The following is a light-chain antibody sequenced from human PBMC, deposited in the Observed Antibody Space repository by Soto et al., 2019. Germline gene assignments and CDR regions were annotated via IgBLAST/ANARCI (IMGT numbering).Light chain of an antibody. CDR3: CSYAGSSTFVV. CDR2: DVT. CDR1: SSDVGGYNY. J-gene: IGLJ2*01. Sequence: QSALTQPRSVSGSPGQSVTISCTGTSSDVGGYNYVSWYQQHPGKAPKLMIYDVTKRPSGVPDRFSGSKSGNTASLTISGLQAEDEAGYFCCSYAGSSTFVVFGGGTKLTVL. V-gene: IGLV2-11*01.